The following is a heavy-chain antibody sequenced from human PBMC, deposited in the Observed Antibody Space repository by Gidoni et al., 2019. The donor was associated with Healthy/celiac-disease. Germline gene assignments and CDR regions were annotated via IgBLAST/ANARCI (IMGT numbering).Heavy chain of an antibody. Sequence: QVQLVQSGAEVKKPGSSVKVSCKASGATVSSYAISWVRQAPGQGLEWMGGIIPIFGTANYAQKFQGRVTITADESTSTAYMELSSLRSEDTAVYYCARDLISRTVTTARGWGQGTLVTVSS. J-gene: IGHJ4*02. V-gene: IGHV1-69*01. D-gene: IGHD4-17*01. CDR2: IIPIFGTA. CDR3: ARDLISRTVTTARG. CDR1: GATVSSYA.